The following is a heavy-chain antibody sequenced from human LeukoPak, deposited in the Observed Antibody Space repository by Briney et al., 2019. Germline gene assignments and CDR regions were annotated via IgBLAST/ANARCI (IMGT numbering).Heavy chain of an antibody. CDR3: ARDPSGYCSSTSCYGCFDP. J-gene: IGHJ5*02. Sequence: GGSLRLSCAASGFTFSSYSMNWVRQAPGKGLEWVSSISSSSSYIYYADSVKGRFTISRDNAKHSLYLQMNSLRAEDTAVYYCARDPSGYCSSTSCYGCFDPWGHGTLVTVSS. CDR1: GFTFSSYS. D-gene: IGHD2-2*01. V-gene: IGHV3-21*04. CDR2: ISSSSSYI.